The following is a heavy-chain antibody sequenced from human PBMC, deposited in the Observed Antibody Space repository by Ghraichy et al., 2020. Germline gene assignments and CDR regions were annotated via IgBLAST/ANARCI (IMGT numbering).Heavy chain of an antibody. Sequence: SVKVSCKASGGTFSSYAISWVRQAPGQGLEWMGGIIPIFGTANYAQKFQGRVTITADESTSTAYMELSSLSSEDTAVYYCARGPQYSSRWYLHFDDWGQGTLVTVSS. J-gene: IGHJ4*02. CDR2: IIPIFGTA. V-gene: IGHV1-69*13. D-gene: IGHD6-13*01. CDR3: ARGPQYSSRWYLHFDD. CDR1: GGTFSSYA.